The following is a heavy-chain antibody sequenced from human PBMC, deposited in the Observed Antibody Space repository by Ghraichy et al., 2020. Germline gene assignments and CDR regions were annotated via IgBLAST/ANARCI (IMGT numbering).Heavy chain of an antibody. J-gene: IGHJ4*02. V-gene: IGHV3-74*01. CDR3: VAATPSLDH. CDR1: GFSLNTHW. Sequence: GGSLRLSCEASGFSLNTHWMHWVRQAPGKGPMWVSRVNTDGSNTAYADSVRGRFTISRDKARNTMWLQMNSLRVDDTAVYYCVAATPSLDHWGQGTLVTVSS. D-gene: IGHD6-25*01. CDR2: VNTDGSNT.